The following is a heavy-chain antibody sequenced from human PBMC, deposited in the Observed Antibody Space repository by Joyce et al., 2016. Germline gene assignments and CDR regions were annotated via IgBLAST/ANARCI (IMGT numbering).Heavy chain of an antibody. CDR2: ISATSYYI. V-gene: IGHV3-21*01. D-gene: IGHD3-16*01. J-gene: IGHJ6*02. CDR3: ARGGISYYYAMDV. CDR1: GSTFSSSS. Sequence: QLVESGGGVVKAGGSLRLSCEASGSTFSSSSMSWFRQAPGKGLEWVAAISATSYYIFHAETVRGRFTVSGDNAKKTLYLQMNSLRAEDSAVFYCARGGISYYYAMDVWGQGTTVTVSS.